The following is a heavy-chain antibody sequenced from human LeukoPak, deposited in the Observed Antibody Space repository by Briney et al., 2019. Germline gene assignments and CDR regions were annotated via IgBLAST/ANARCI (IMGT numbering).Heavy chain of an antibody. CDR3: ARDVNCSGNSCYDS. D-gene: IGHD2-15*01. CDR1: GGSISPYY. V-gene: IGHV4-59*01. J-gene: IGHJ4*02. Sequence: PSETLSLTRTVSGGSISPYYWNWIRQPPGKGLEWIGYIYYSGSTNYNPSLKSRVTISLDMSKNQFSLKLSSVTAADTAIYYCARDVNCSGNSCYDSWGQGTLVTVSS. CDR2: IYYSGST.